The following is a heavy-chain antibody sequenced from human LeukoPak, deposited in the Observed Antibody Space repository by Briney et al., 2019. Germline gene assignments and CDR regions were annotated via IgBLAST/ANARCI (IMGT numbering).Heavy chain of an antibody. J-gene: IGHJ6*02. V-gene: IGHV4-39*01. D-gene: IGHD2-2*01. CDR2: IYYSGST. Sequence: SETLSLTCTVSGGSISSSSYYWGWIRQPPGKGLEWIGSIYYSGSTYYNPSLKSRVTISVDTSKNQFSLKLSSVTAADTAVYYCARRMAEYGCSSTSCYYYGMDVWGQGTTVTVSS. CDR3: ARRMAEYGCSSTSCYYYGMDV. CDR1: GGSISSSSYY.